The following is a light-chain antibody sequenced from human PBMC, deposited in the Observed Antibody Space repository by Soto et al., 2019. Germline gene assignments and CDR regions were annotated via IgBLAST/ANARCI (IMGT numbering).Light chain of an antibody. V-gene: IGKV1-5*03. Sequence: DLPMTQSPSTLSASVGDRVTITCRASQSISSWLAWYQQKPGKAPKLLIYKASSLESGVPSRFSGSGSGTEFTLTISSLQPDDFATYYCQQYGSSPWTFGQGTKVEIK. J-gene: IGKJ1*01. CDR3: QQYGSSPWT. CDR1: QSISSW. CDR2: KAS.